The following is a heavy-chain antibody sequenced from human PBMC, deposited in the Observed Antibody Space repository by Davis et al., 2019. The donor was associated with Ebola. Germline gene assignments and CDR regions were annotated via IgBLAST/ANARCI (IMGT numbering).Heavy chain of an antibody. D-gene: IGHD5-18*01. J-gene: IGHJ4*02. CDR2: ISSDGNNK. CDR3: ARDLSGMRIQLWSGNN. CDR1: GFTFGSYA. Sequence: GESLKISCAASGFTFGSYAMHWVRQAPGKGLEWVALISSDGNNKDYRDSVKGRFTISRDNSKYTLYLEMNNLRVEDTAVYYCARDLSGMRIQLWSGNNWGQGTLVTVSS. V-gene: IGHV3-30*01.